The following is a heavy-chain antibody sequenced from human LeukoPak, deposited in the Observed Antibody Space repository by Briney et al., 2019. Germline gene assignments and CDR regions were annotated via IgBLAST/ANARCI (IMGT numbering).Heavy chain of an antibody. J-gene: IGHJ4*02. CDR3: ASVTTQQGSAAAAPYFGY. V-gene: IGHV4-34*01. Sequence: NASETLSLTCAVYGGSFSGYYWSWIRQPPGKGLEWIGEINHSGSTNYNPSLKSRVTISVDTSKNQFSLKLSSVTAADTAVYYCASVTTQQGSAAAAPYFGYWGQGTLVTVSS. CDR1: GGSFSGYY. D-gene: IGHD6-13*01. CDR2: INHSGST.